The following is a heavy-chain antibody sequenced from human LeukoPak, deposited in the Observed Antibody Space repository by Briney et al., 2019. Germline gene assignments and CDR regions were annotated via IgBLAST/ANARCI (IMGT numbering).Heavy chain of an antibody. V-gene: IGHV1-18*04. J-gene: IGHJ4*02. D-gene: IGHD3-10*01. Sequence: GASVKVSCKASGYTFTSYGISWVRQAPGQGLEWMGWISAYNGNTNYAQKLQGRATMTTDTSTSTAYMELRSLRSDDTAVYYCARVYLHMVRRVRNYYFDYWGQGTLVTVSS. CDR2: ISAYNGNT. CDR1: GYTFTSYG. CDR3: ARVYLHMVRRVRNYYFDY.